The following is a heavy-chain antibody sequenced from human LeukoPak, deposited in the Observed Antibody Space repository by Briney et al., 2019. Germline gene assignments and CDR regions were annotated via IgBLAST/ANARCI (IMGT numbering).Heavy chain of an antibody. V-gene: IGHV3-7*01. CDR2: IKQDGSET. Sequence: GGPLRLSCAASGLTFSNHYMSWVRQAPGKGLEWVADIKQDGSETFYVDSVKGRFTVSRDNAKNLVYLQMNSLRAEDMGVYYCARVPGDVWGKGTTVTVSS. CDR1: GLTFSNHY. CDR3: ARVPGDV. J-gene: IGHJ6*04.